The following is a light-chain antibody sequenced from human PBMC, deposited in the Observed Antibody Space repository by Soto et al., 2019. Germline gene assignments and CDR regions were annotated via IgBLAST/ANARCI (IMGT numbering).Light chain of an antibody. CDR2: GAS. CDR1: QGIGDT. CDR3: QQFGSSPLLT. V-gene: IGKV3-20*01. Sequence: TQSPATLSVSPGEGATLSCRASQGIGDTLAWYQQKPGQAPRLLIYGASSGATGIPDRFSGSGSGTDFTLTISRLEPEDFAVYYCQQFGSSPLLTFGGGTKVDI. J-gene: IGKJ4*01.